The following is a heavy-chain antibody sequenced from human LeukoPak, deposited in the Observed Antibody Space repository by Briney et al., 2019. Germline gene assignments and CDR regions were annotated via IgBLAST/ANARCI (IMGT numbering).Heavy chain of an antibody. CDR3: AKSTAGYYDSSGYPIDY. D-gene: IGHD3-22*01. J-gene: IGHJ4*02. V-gene: IGHV3-53*01. Sequence: GGSLRLSCAASGFTVSSNYMSWVRQAPGKGLEWVSVIYSGGSTYYADSVKGRFTISRDNSKNTLSLQMNSLRAEDTAVYYCAKSTAGYYDSSGYPIDYWGQGTLVTVSS. CDR2: IYSGGST. CDR1: GFTVSSNY.